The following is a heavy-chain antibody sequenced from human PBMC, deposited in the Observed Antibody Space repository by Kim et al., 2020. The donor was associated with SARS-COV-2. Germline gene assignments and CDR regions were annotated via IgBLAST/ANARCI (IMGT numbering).Heavy chain of an antibody. J-gene: IGHJ6*02. CDR3: ARERYSSSWYGLSLLMDV. CDR2: INHSGST. V-gene: IGHV4-34*01. D-gene: IGHD6-13*01. Sequence: SETLSLTCAVYGGSFSGYYRSWIRQPPGKGLEWIGEINHSGSTNYNPSLKSRVTISVDTSKNQFSLKLSSVTAADTAVYYCARERYSSSWYGLSLLMDVWGQGTTVTVSS. CDR1: GGSFSGYY.